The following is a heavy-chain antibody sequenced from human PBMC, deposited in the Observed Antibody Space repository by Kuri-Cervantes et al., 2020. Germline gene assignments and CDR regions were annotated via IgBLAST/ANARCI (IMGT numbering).Heavy chain of an antibody. D-gene: IGHD5-24*01. CDR1: GFTFSSYG. J-gene: IGHJ6*02. CDR2: ISYDGSNK. CDR3: ARDMTHPMATIIAYYYYGLDV. V-gene: IGHV3-30*03. Sequence: GGSLRLSCAASGFTFSSYGMHWVRQAPGKGLEWVAVISYDGSNKYHADSVKGRFTISRDNSKNTLYLQMSSLRAEDTAVYYCARDMTHPMATIIAYYYYGLDVWGQGTTVTVSS.